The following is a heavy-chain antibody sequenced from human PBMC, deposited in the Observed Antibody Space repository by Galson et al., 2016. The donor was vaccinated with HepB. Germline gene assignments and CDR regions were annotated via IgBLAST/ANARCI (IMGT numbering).Heavy chain of an antibody. CDR2: ISYDGRDK. J-gene: IGHJ6*03. D-gene: IGHD3-22*01. V-gene: IGHV3-30*18. CDR3: VKDIDWSFSYYRRYYMDV. Sequence: SLRLSCAASGFTFSNYGMHWVRQAAGKGLEWVAFISYDGRDKYYADSVKGRFTISRDSSNNPRDNSRNTLYLQLSSLRTDDTAVYYCVKDIDWSFSYYRRYYMDVWGKGTTVTVSS. CDR1: GFTFSNYG.